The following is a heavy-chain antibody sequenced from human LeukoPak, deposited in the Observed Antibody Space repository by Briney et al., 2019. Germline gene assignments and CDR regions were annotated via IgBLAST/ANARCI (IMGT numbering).Heavy chain of an antibody. Sequence: SETLSLTCAVYGGSFSGYYWSWIRQPPGKGLEWIGEINHSGSANYNPSLKSRVTISVDTSKNQFSLKLSSVIAADTAVYYCARGYPEGYMITFGGVIATYYFDYWGQGTLVTVSS. J-gene: IGHJ4*02. V-gene: IGHV4-34*01. CDR2: INHSGSA. CDR1: GGSFSGYY. CDR3: ARGYPEGYMITFGGVIATYYFDY. D-gene: IGHD3-16*02.